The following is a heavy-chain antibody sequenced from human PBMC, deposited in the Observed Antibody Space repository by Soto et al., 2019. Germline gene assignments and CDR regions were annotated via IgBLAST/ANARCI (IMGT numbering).Heavy chain of an antibody. D-gene: IGHD6-19*01. CDR1: GFTFSSYV. CDR2: VSNDGSNK. CDR3: AKVLLTYTSGWSNPHFAY. Sequence: QVQLVESGGGVVQPGRSLRLSCAASGFTFSSYVMHCVRQSPGKGLEWVAVVSNDGSNKDYADSVKGRFTISRDNSKNTLYLQMNSLRAEDTAVYYCAKVLLTYTSGWSNPHFAYWGQGTLVTVSS. J-gene: IGHJ4*02. V-gene: IGHV3-30*18.